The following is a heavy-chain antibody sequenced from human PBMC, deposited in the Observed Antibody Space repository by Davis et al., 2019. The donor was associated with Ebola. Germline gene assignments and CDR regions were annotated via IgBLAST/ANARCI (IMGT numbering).Heavy chain of an antibody. CDR3: ARAQFGDVVLDY. J-gene: IGHJ4*02. CDR2: IGTAGDT. D-gene: IGHD4-17*01. V-gene: IGHV3-13*01. CDR1: GFTFRTYD. Sequence: GGSLKISCAASGFTFRTYDMHWVRQTTGEGLEWVSVIGTAGDTYYRGSVKGRFTISRENARNSLYLQMNSLTAGDTAVYYCARAQFGDVVLDYWGQGTLVTVSS.